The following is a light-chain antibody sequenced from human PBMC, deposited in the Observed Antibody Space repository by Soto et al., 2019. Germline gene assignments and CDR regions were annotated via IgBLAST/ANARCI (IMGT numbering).Light chain of an antibody. CDR1: RSNIGSNS. Sequence: QSVLTQPPSASGTPGQRVTISCSGSRSNIGSNSVNWYQQLPGTAPKLLIYSNDQRPSGVPDRFSGSKSDTSASLAISGLQSEDEADYYCAAWDDTLKGVFGNGTKVTVL. CDR2: SND. CDR3: AAWDDTLKGV. J-gene: IGLJ1*01. V-gene: IGLV1-44*01.